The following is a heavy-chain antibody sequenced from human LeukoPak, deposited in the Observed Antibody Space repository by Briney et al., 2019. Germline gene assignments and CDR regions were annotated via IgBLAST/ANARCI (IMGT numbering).Heavy chain of an antibody. D-gene: IGHD3-3*01. J-gene: IGHJ1*01. CDR1: GYTFTGYY. CDR2: INPNSGGT. V-gene: IGHV1-2*02. Sequence: ASVRVSCKASGYTFTGYYMHWVRQAPGQGLEWMGWINPNSGGTNYAQKFEGRATMTRDTSISAAYMGLSRLRSDHTAVYYCANLFDFLSGPPGWGQGTLVSVSS. CDR3: ANLFDFLSGPPG.